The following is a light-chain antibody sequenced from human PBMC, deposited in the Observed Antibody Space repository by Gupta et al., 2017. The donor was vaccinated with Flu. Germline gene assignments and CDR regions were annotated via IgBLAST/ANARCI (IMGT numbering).Light chain of an antibody. J-gene: IGLJ1*01. CDR2: EVT. Sequence: QSALTQPPSASGSPGHTVTISCTGTTTDVGGYNYVSWYQQHPGRAPKLIIYEVTTRPAGVPDRFSGSKSGDTASLTVSELQDEDEADYYCSSDAGSNDLVFGTGTKVTVL. CDR1: TTDVGGYNY. V-gene: IGLV2-8*01. CDR3: SSDAGSNDLV.